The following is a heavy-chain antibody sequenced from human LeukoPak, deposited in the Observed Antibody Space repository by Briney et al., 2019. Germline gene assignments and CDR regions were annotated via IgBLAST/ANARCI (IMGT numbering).Heavy chain of an antibody. CDR1: GYTFTSNG. CDR3: ARDPEPRLYGGPSRHYYYYMDV. Sequence: ASVKVSCKASGYTFTSNGISWVRLASGQGLEWMGGIIPIFGTANYAQKFQGRVTITVDKSTSTAYMELSSLRSEDTAVYYCARDPEPRLYGGPSRHYYYYMDVWGKGTTVTVSS. D-gene: IGHD4-23*01. V-gene: IGHV1-69*06. CDR2: IIPIFGTA. J-gene: IGHJ6*03.